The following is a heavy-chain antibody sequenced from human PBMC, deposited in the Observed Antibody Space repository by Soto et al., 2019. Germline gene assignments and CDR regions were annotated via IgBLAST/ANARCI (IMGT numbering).Heavy chain of an antibody. CDR1: GFTFDDYA. J-gene: IGHJ4*02. D-gene: IGHD3-22*01. CDR3: AKGYYDSSGEFDY. V-gene: IGHV3-9*01. CDR2: ISWNSGSI. Sequence: EVQLVESGGGLVQPGRSLRLSCAASGFTFDDYAMHWVRQAPGKGLEWVSGISWNSGSIGYADSVKGRFTISRDNAKNSLYLQMNSLRAEDTALYYCAKGYYDSSGEFDYWGQGTLVTVSS.